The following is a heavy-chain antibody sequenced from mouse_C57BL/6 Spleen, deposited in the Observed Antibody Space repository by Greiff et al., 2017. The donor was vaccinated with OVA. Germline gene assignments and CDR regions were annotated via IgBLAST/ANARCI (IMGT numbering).Heavy chain of an antibody. V-gene: IGHV1-26*01. CDR3: ARKTTGFAY. CDR1: GYTFTDYY. CDR2: INPNNGGT. D-gene: IGHD1-1*01. J-gene: IGHJ3*01. Sequence: EVKLQQSGPELVKPGASVKISCKASGYTFTDYYMNWVKQSHGKSLEWIGDINPNNGGTSYNQKFKGKATLTVDKSSSTAYMELRSLTSEDSAVYYCARKTTGFAYWGQGTLVTVSA.